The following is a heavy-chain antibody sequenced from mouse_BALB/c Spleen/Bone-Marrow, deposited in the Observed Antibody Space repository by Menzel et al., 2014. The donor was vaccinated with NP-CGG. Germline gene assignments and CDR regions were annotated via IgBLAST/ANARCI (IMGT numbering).Heavy chain of an antibody. CDR3: ARRDYYDYAWFAY. J-gene: IGHJ3*01. CDR2: INPYNGGT. Sequence: EVKVVESGPALVKPGASMKISCEVSGYSFTGYTMNWVKQSHGKNLEWIGLINPYNGGTTYNQKFKGKATLTVDKSSSTAYMELLSLTSEDSAVYYCARRDYYDYAWFAYWGQGTLVTVSA. CDR1: GYSFTGYT. D-gene: IGHD2-4*01. V-gene: IGHV1-26*01.